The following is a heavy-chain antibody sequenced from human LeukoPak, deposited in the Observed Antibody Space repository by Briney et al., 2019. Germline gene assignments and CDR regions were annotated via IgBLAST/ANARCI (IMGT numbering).Heavy chain of an antibody. CDR2: IYYSGST. CDR3: AREGGKYYYDSSGYYDY. J-gene: IGHJ4*02. CDR1: GGSISSSSYY. D-gene: IGHD3-22*01. Sequence: PSETLSLTCTVSGGSISSSSYYWGWIRQPPGKGLEWIGSIYYSGSTYYNPSLKSRVTISVDTSKNQFSLKLSSVTAADTAVYYCAREGGKYYYDSSGYYDYWGQGTLVTVSS. V-gene: IGHV4-39*07.